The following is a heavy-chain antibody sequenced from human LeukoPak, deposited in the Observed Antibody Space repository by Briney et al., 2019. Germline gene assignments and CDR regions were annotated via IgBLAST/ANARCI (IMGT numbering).Heavy chain of an antibody. J-gene: IGHJ4*02. D-gene: IGHD6-19*01. Sequence: GASVKVSCKVSGYTLTELSMHWVRQAPGKGLEWMGGFDPEDGETIYAQKFQGRVTMTEDTSTDTAYMELSSLRSEDTAVYYCATPVLGSSGWIYYFDYWGQGTLVTVSS. V-gene: IGHV1-24*01. CDR3: ATPVLGSSGWIYYFDY. CDR2: FDPEDGET. CDR1: GYTLTELS.